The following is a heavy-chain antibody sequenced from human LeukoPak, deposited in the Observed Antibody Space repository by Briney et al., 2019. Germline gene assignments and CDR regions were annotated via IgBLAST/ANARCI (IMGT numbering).Heavy chain of an antibody. D-gene: IGHD3-10*01. CDR3: AKDYAGSPDY. CDR1: GFTFSTYW. CDR2: INGDGSTT. J-gene: IGHJ4*02. V-gene: IGHV3-74*03. Sequence: GGSLRLSCTASGFTFSTYWINWVRQSPGKGLVWVALINGDGSTTTHADSVKGRFTISRDNAKNTAYLQMNSLRDEDTAVYFCAKDYAGSPDYWGQGTLVTVSA.